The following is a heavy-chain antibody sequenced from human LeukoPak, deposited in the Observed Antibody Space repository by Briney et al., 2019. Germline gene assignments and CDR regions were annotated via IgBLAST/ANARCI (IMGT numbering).Heavy chain of an antibody. J-gene: IGHJ6*03. CDR1: GGSISSYY. V-gene: IGHV4-4*09. D-gene: IGHD1-1*01. CDR3: ATCTRLAYYYYYMDV. Sequence: PSETLSLTCTVSGGSISSYYWSWIRQPPGKGLEWIGYIYTSGSANYNPSLKSRVTISVDTSKNQFSLKLSSVTAADTAVYYCATCTRLAYYYYYMDVWGKGTTVTVSS. CDR2: IYTSGSA.